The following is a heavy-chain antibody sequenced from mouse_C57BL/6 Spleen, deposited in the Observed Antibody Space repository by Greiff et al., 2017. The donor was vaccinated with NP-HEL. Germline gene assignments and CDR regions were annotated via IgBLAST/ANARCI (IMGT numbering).Heavy chain of an antibody. J-gene: IGHJ1*03. V-gene: IGHV1-81*01. CDR1: GYTFTSYG. Sequence: VQLQQSGAELARPGASVKLSCKASGYTFTSYGISWVKQRTGQGLEWIGEIYPRSGNTYYNEKFKGKATLAADKSSSTAYMELRSLTSEDSAVYFCAGYGGDWYFDVWGTGTTVTVSS. CDR3: AGYGGDWYFDV. D-gene: IGHD1-1*01. CDR2: IYPRSGNT.